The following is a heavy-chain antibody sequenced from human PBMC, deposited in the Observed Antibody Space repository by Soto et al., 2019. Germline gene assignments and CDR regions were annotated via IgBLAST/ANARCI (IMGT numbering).Heavy chain of an antibody. J-gene: IGHJ6*02. CDR3: ARGDSTDCSNGVCSFFYNHDMDV. V-gene: IGHV1-2*04. CDR2: IDPKSGGT. D-gene: IGHD2-8*01. CDR1: GYSFTDYH. Sequence: ALVKVSGKASGYSFTDYHIHWVRQAPAQGLEWLGRIDPKSGGTSTAQKFQGWVTMTTDTSISTASTELTRLTSDDTAIYYCARGDSTDCSNGVCSFFYNHDMDVWGQGTTVTVSS.